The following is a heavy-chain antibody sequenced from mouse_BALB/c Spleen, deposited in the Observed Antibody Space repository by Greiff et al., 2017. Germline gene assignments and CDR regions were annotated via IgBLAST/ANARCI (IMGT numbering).Heavy chain of an antibody. CDR1: GFNIKDTY. J-gene: IGHJ2*01. V-gene: IGHV14-3*02. Sequence: VHVKQSGAELVKPGASVKLSCTASGFNIKDTYMHWVKQRPEQGLEWIGRIDPANGNTKYDPKFQGKATITADTSSNTAYLQLSSLTSEDTAVYYCASPLLEDYFDYWGQGTTLTVSS. CDR3: ASPLLEDYFDY. CDR2: IDPANGNT.